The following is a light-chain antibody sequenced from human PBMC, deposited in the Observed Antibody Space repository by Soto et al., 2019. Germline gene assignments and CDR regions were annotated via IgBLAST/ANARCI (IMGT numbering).Light chain of an antibody. Sequence: DIVMTQSPLSLPVTPGEPASISCRSSQSLLHSNGNHYLDWYLQKPGQSPQLLIYDASSLESGVPSRFSGSGSGTEFTLTISSLQPDDFATYYCQQYNTYSLFGQGTKLEIK. J-gene: IGKJ2*01. CDR2: DAS. CDR3: QQYNTYSL. CDR1: QSLLHSNGNHY. V-gene: IGKV2-28*01.